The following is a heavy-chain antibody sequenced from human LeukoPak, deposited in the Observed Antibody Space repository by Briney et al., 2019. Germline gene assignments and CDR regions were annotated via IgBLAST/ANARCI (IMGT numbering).Heavy chain of an antibody. J-gene: IGHJ4*02. D-gene: IGHD7-27*01. CDR3: MSTSNWGSVIFDY. Sequence: ASVKVSCKASGYTFISYDIHWVRQATGQGLEWMRRMDTNSDNTVYAEKFQGRVTMTRNTSISTAYMELRGLRSEDTAVYYCMSTSNWGSVIFDYWGQGALVTVSS. CDR1: GYTFISYD. CDR2: MDTNSDNT. V-gene: IGHV1-8*01.